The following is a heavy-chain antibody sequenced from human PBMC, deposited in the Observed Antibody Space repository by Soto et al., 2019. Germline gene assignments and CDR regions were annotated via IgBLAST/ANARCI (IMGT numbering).Heavy chain of an antibody. CDR3: ARDASATYYYYYGMDV. Sequence: QVQLQESGPGLVKPSETLSLTCTVSGGSVSSGNYYWSWIRQPPGKGLEWIAYIYYSGSTNYNPSLESRVTISVDTSMNQFSLKLSSVTAADTAVYYCARDASATYYYYYGMDVWGQGTTVTVSS. CDR1: GGSVSSGNYY. J-gene: IGHJ6*02. V-gene: IGHV4-61*01. CDR2: IYYSGST. D-gene: IGHD6-13*01.